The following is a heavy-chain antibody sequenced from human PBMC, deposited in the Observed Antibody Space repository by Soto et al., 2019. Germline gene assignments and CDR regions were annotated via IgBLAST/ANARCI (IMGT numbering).Heavy chain of an antibody. J-gene: IGHJ4*02. Sequence: EVQLVESGGGLVQPGGSLRLSCAASGFTFSSCWMSWVRQAPGKGLEWVANIKQDGSEKYYVDSVKGRFTISRDNAKNSLYLQMNSLRAEDTAVYYCARVRGRHYFDYWGQGTLVTVSS. V-gene: IGHV3-7*05. D-gene: IGHD5-12*01. CDR3: ARVRGRHYFDY. CDR2: IKQDGSEK. CDR1: GFTFSSCW.